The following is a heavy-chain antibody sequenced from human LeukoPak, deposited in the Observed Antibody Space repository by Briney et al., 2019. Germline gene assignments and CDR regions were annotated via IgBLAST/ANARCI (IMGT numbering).Heavy chain of an antibody. V-gene: IGHV3-43*02. CDR1: GFTFGDYA. CDR2: IRADGGRT. D-gene: IGHD2/OR15-2a*01. CDR3: ATWAFYHGLDV. J-gene: IGHJ6*02. Sequence: PGGSLRLSCAASGFTFGDYAMRWIRQPPGKGLEWVSLIRADGGRTYYADSGNGRFTISRDNSKNSLYLQMNSLRTDDTALYYCATWAFYHGLDVWGQGSTVTVSS.